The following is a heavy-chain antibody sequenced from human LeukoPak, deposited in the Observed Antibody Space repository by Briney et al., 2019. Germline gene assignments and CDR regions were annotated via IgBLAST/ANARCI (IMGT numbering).Heavy chain of an antibody. D-gene: IGHD3-3*01. CDR1: GGTFSSYA. Sequence: ASVKVSCKASGGTFSSYAISWVRQAPGQGLEWMGGIIPIFGTANYAQKFQGRVTITADESTGTAYMELSSLRSEDTAVYYCARGGSVLRFLESWGQGTLVTVSS. CDR2: IIPIFGTA. CDR3: ARGGSVLRFLES. J-gene: IGHJ4*02. V-gene: IGHV1-69*01.